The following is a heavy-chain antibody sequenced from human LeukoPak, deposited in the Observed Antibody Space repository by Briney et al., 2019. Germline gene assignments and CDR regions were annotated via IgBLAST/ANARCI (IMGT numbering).Heavy chain of an antibody. Sequence: PGGSLRLSCAASGFTVSSKYINWVRQAPGKGLEWVSLIYSGGTTYYADSVKGRFTISRDNSKNTVHLQMNNLRAEDTAMYFCARRLYIVRGAFDIWGQGTMVTVSS. V-gene: IGHV3-53*01. J-gene: IGHJ3*02. CDR2: IYSGGTT. CDR1: GFTVSSKY. CDR3: ARRLYIVRGAFDI. D-gene: IGHD2/OR15-2a*01.